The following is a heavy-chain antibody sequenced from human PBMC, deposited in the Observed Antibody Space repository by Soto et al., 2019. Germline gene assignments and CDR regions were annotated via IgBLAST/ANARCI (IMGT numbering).Heavy chain of an antibody. CDR3: ARVVSRRRGYNCYFDY. CDR1: GFTFSSYE. D-gene: IGHD5-12*01. V-gene: IGHV3-48*03. J-gene: IGHJ4*02. CDR2: ISSSGSTI. Sequence: PGGSLRLSCAASGFTFSSYEMNWVCQAPGKGLEWVSYISSSGSTIYYADSVKGRCTISRDDAKNSLYLQMNSLRAEDTAVYYCARVVSRRRGYNCYFDYWGQGTLVTVSS.